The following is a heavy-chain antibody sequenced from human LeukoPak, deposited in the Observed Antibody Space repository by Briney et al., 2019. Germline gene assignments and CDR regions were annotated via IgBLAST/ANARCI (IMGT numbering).Heavy chain of an antibody. CDR1: GFTFSSYG. CDR2: ISYDGSNK. CDR3: ARGNKIGWVNWFDP. D-gene: IGHD6-19*01. J-gene: IGHJ5*02. V-gene: IGHV3-30*03. Sequence: QSGGSLRLSCAASGFTFSSYGMSWVRQAPGKGLEWVAVISYDGSNKYYADSVKGRFTISRDNSKNTLYLQMNSLRAEDTAVYYCARGNKIGWVNWFDPWGQGTLVTVSS.